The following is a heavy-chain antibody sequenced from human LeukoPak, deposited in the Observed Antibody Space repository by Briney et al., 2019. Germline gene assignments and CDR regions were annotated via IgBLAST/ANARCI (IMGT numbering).Heavy chain of an antibody. D-gene: IGHD3-22*01. V-gene: IGHV3-30*09. CDR3: ARPLSNGYFHDSGGYYPYAMDV. J-gene: IGHJ6*02. Sequence: GGSLRLPCAASGFTFNTSTLHWVRQAPGKGLEWVAVISYDGSNKFYADSVKGRFAISRDNSKNTLYLQMNSLRGYDSAVYYCARPLSNGYFHDSGGYYPYAMDVWGQGTTVTVSS. CDR2: ISYDGSNK. CDR1: GFTFNTST.